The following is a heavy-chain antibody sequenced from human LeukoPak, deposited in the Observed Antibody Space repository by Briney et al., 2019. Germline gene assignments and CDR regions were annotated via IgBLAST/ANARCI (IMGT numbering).Heavy chain of an antibody. J-gene: IGHJ6*03. D-gene: IGHD1-1*01. CDR3: ARDRLLEDRDSYNYYHMDV. Sequence: GGSLRLSCAASGFTVSSNYMTWVRQAPGKGLECVSIIHSGGSTDYADSVKGRFTISRDNSKNTLYLQMNSLRAEDTAVYYCARDRLLEDRDSYNYYHMDVWGKGTTVTVSS. CDR1: GFTVSSNY. V-gene: IGHV3-66*01. CDR2: IHSGGST.